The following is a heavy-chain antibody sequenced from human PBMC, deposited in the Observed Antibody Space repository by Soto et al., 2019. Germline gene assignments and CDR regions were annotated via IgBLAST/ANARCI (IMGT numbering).Heavy chain of an antibody. CDR3: ARVEVAWSAYYRGYYYYGMDV. D-gene: IGHD3-3*01. V-gene: IGHV3-30-3*01. CDR2: ISYDGSNK. J-gene: IGHJ6*02. Sequence: GGSLRLSCAASGFTFSSYAMHWVRQAPGKGLEWVAVISYDGSNKYYADSVKGRFTFSRDNSKNTLYLQMNSLRAEDTAVYYCARVEVAWSAYYRGYYYYGMDVWGQGTTVTVSS. CDR1: GFTFSSYA.